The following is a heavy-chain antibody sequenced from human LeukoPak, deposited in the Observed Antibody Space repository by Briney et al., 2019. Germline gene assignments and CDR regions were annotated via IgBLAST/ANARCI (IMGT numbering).Heavy chain of an antibody. CDR2: ISANTGFI. CDR3: AKDISGWALEQTFQH. D-gene: IGHD6-19*01. CDR1: GFNFDDCA. J-gene: IGHJ1*01. V-gene: IGHV3-43*02. Sequence: PGGSLRLSCVASGFNFDDCAMHWVRQAPGKGLEWVSLISANTGFIYYADSVKGRFTISRDNSKNSVYLQMNSLRTEDSALYYCAKDISGWALEQTFQHWGQGTLVSVSS.